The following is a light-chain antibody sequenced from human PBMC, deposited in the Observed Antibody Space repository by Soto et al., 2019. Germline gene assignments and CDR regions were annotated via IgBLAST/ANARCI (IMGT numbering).Light chain of an antibody. CDR1: QGIDTY. CDR3: QQSYSTPGT. J-gene: IGKJ1*01. V-gene: IGKV1-16*01. Sequence: DIQMTQSPSSLSASVGDRVTITCRASQGIDTYLAWFQQKPGKAPKTLIYAASSLHSGVPSRFSGSGFGTDFTLTISSLQPEDFATYYCQQSYSTPGTFGQGTKVDTK. CDR2: AAS.